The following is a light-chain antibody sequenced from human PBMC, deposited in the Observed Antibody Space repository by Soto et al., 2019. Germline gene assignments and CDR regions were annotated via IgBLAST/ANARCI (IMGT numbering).Light chain of an antibody. V-gene: IGKV4-1*01. Sequence: DFVLTQSPDSLAVSLGERATINCRSSQTLLSSSDNQNYLAWSRQRPGQPPELLVYWASTRESGVPDRFSGSGSGTEFTLTISSLQAEDVAVYYCHQYFSTPLTFGGGTKLEIK. CDR3: HQYFSTPLT. CDR1: QTLLSSSDNQNY. J-gene: IGKJ4*01. CDR2: WAS.